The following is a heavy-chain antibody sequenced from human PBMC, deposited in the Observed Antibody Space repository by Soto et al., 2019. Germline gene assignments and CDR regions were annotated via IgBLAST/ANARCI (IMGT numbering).Heavy chain of an antibody. J-gene: IGHJ5*02. CDR3: ARDPGYCSSTSCYIRFSQRVRFDP. Sequence: QVQLVQSGAEVKKPGASVKVSCKASGGTFSSYAISWVRQAPGQGLEWMGGIIPIFGTANCAQKFQGRVTITADESTSTAYMELSSLRSEDTAVYYCARDPGYCSSTSCYIRFSQRVRFDPWGQGTLVTVSS. V-gene: IGHV1-69*13. CDR2: IIPIFGTA. CDR1: GGTFSSYA. D-gene: IGHD2-2*02.